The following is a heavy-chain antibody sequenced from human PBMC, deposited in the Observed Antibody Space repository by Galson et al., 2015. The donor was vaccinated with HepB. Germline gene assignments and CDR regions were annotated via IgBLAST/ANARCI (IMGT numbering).Heavy chain of an antibody. V-gene: IGHV1-18*01. CDR1: GYTFTNYG. Sequence: SVKVSCKASGYTFTNYGISWVRQAPGQGLEWMGCISDYNGHTNYAQKLQGRVTMATDTSPSTASMELRSLRSDDTAVYYCAREVCSSSNCYFLHFDYCGQGTLVTVSS. D-gene: IGHD2-2*01. J-gene: IGHJ4*02. CDR2: ISDYNGHT. CDR3: AREVCSSSNCYFLHFDY.